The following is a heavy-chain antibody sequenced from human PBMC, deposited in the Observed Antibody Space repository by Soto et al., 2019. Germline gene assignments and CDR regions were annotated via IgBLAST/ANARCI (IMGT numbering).Heavy chain of an antibody. Sequence: GESLKISCKGSGYSFTSYWISWVRQMPGKGLEWMGRIDPSDSYTNYSPSFQGHVTISADKSISTAYLQWSSLKASDTAMYYCARQWRYYYGSGSQTGYYYYYGMDVWGQGTTVTVS. CDR1: GYSFTSYW. CDR3: ARQWRYYYGSGSQTGYYYYYGMDV. CDR2: IDPSDSYT. D-gene: IGHD3-10*01. J-gene: IGHJ6*02. V-gene: IGHV5-10-1*01.